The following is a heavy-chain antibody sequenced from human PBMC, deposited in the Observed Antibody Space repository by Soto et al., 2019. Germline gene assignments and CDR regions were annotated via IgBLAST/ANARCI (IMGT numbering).Heavy chain of an antibody. CDR2: IYYSGST. D-gene: IGHD5-12*01. Sequence: QLLESGPGLVKPSETLSLTCTVSGGSISSSSYYWGWIRQPPGKGLEWIGSIYYSGSTYYNPSLKSRVTISVDTSKNQFSLKLSSVTAADTAVYYCARLGYSGYVDYWGQGTLVTVSS. J-gene: IGHJ4*02. V-gene: IGHV4-39*01. CDR1: GGSISSSSYY. CDR3: ARLGYSGYVDY.